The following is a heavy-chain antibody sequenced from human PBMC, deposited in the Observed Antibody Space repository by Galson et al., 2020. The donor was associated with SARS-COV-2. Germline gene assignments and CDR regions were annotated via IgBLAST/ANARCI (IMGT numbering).Heavy chain of an antibody. CDR3: VRHGYCSSGSCSANDAVHI. CDR1: GASLSSDF. V-gene: IGHV4-59*08. Sequence: ETSETLSLTCSVSGASLSSDFWSWIRQPPGKGLEWIGFMYYIGSSNNNPSLKSRVTISVDMSKSHLSLELRSVTAADTAVYYCVRHGYCSSGSCSANDAVHIWGQGTIVTGSS. D-gene: IGHD2-2*03. J-gene: IGHJ3*02. CDR2: MYYIGSS.